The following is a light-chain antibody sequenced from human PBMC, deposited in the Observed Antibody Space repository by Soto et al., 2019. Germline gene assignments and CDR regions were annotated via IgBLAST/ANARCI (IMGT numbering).Light chain of an antibody. J-gene: IGKJ1*01. CDR2: WAS. Sequence: DIVMTQSPDYLAVSLGERATINCKSSQIVLYSSNNKNYLAWYQQKPGQPPKLLIYWASTRESGVPDRFSGSGSGTDFTLTISSLQAEDVAAYYCQQYYSTPQTFGQGTKVDIK. CDR3: QQYYSTPQT. CDR1: QIVLYSSNNKNY. V-gene: IGKV4-1*01.